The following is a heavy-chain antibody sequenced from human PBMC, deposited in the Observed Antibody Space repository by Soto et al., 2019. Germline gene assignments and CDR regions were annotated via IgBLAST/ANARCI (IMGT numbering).Heavy chain of an antibody. V-gene: IGHV3-48*01. CDR3: AITYYDYLWGSSIEY. D-gene: IGHD3-16*01. J-gene: IGHJ4*02. CDR1: GFTFSSYS. Sequence: EVQLVESGGGLVQPGGSLRLSCAASGFTFSSYSMNWVRQAPGKGLEWVSYISSSSSTIYYADSVKGRFTISRDNAKNQLYMKMNSLRAEDTAVYYCAITYYDYLWGSSIEYWGQGTLVTVSS. CDR2: ISSSSSTI.